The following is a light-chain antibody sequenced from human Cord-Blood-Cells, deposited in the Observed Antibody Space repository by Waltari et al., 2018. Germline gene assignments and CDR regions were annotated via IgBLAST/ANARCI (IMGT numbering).Light chain of an antibody. Sequence: EIVMTQSPATLSVSPGERATLSCRASQSVSSNLAWYQQKPGQAPRLLIYGASTRATGIPARFSGSGSGTEFTITINSLQSEDFAVYYCQQYNNWPPLTFGGGTKVEIK. J-gene: IGKJ4*01. V-gene: IGKV3-15*01. CDR2: GAS. CDR1: QSVSSN. CDR3: QQYNNWPPLT.